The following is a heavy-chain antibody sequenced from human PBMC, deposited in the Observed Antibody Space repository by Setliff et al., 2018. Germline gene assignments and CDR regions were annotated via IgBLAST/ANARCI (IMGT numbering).Heavy chain of an antibody. Sequence: PGGSLRLSCAASGYTSSSYAMTWVRQAPGKGLEWVSIISASGDTTYYADSVKGRFTISRDNSKNTLYLQMNSLRAEDTAIYYCAKGGYSGSHYFDYWGQGTLVTVSS. V-gene: IGHV3-23*01. J-gene: IGHJ4*02. D-gene: IGHD1-26*01. CDR3: AKGGYSGSHYFDY. CDR2: ISASGDTT. CDR1: GYTSSSYA.